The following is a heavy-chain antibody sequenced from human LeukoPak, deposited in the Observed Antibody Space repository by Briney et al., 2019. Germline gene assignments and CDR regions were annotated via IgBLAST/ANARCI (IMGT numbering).Heavy chain of an antibody. CDR1: GGSFSGYY. J-gene: IGHJ4*02. D-gene: IGHD3-22*01. CDR2: INHSGST. CDR3: ARVYYDSSGYYYFDY. V-gene: IGHV4-34*01. Sequence: KSSETLSPTCAVYGGSFSGYYWSWIRQPPGKGLEWIGEINHSGSTNYNPSLKSRVTISVDTSKNQFSLKLSSVTAADTAVYYCARVYYDSSGYYYFDYWGQGTLVTVSS.